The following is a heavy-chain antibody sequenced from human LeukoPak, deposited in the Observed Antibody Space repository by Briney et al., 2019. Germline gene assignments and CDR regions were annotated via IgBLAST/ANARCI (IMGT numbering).Heavy chain of an antibody. Sequence: GGSLRLSCAASGFTFSSYSINWVRHAPGKGLEWVSSISSTSTYIHYADSLKGRFTISRDNARNSLYLQINSLRVEDTAVYYCARVQRGEMATFDYWGQGTLVTVSS. CDR3: ARVQRGEMATFDY. J-gene: IGHJ4*02. V-gene: IGHV3-21*01. CDR1: GFTFSSYS. D-gene: IGHD5-24*01. CDR2: ISSTSTYI.